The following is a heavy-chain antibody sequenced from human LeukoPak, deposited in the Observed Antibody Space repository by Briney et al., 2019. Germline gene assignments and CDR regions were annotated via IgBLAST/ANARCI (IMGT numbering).Heavy chain of an antibody. V-gene: IGHV4-39*01. CDR2: IYYSGST. CDR1: GGSISSSSYY. CDR3: ARASSAYLFDY. D-gene: IGHD2-2*01. J-gene: IGHJ4*02. Sequence: SETLSLTCTVSGGSISSSSYYWGWIRQPPGKGLEWIGSIYYSGSTYYNPSLKSRVTISVDTSKNQFSLKLSSVTAADTAVYCCARASSAYLFDYWGQGTLVTVSS.